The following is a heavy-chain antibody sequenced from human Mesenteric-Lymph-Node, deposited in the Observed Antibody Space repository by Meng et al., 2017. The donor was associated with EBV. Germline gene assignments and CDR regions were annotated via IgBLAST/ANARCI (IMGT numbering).Heavy chain of an antibody. Sequence: QVQLQESGPGLVKPSETLSLPCTVSGGSVSSGTYYWSWIRQPPGKGLEWIGYIYYSGSTNYNPSLKSRVTISVDTSKNQFSLKLSSVTAADTAVYYCATGLYGDYALANWGQGTLVTVSS. V-gene: IGHV4-61*01. CDR3: ATGLYGDYALAN. CDR2: IYYSGST. J-gene: IGHJ4*02. CDR1: GGSVSSGTYY. D-gene: IGHD4-17*01.